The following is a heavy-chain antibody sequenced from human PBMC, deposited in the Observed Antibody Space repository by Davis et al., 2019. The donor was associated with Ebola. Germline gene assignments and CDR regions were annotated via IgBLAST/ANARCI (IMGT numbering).Heavy chain of an antibody. CDR2: IYHSGST. CDR3: ASPYGSGSYYKRGALGY. Sequence: SETLSLTCAVSGGSISSSNWWSWVRQPPGKGLEWIGEIYHSGSTNYNPSLKSRVTISVDTSKNQFSLKLSSVTAADTAVYYCASPYGSGSYYKRGALGYWGQGTLVTVSS. V-gene: IGHV4-4*02. CDR1: GGSISSSNW. D-gene: IGHD3-10*01. J-gene: IGHJ4*02.